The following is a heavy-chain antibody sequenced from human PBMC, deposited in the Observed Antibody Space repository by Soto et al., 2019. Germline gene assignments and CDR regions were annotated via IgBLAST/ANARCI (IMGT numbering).Heavy chain of an antibody. V-gene: IGHV3-15*01. D-gene: IGHD1-7*01. CDR1: GFTCSNAW. Sequence: EVRLVESGGGLVKPGGSLRLSCVASGFTCSNAWMSVVRQAPWKGLAWVGLIKSKTDGGTRDYAGPVKGRFTISRDDPQNPLYLPMKRLKTEDSAVSYWTTGTPTVHWELCLCGQRTMVTVAA. CDR3: TTGTPTVHWELCL. CDR2: IKSKTDGGTR. J-gene: IGHJ4*02.